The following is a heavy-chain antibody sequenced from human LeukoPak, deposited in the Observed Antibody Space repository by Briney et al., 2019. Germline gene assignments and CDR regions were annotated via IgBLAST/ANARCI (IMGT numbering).Heavy chain of an antibody. CDR1: GYTFTSYY. J-gene: IGHJ4*02. CDR3: ARTVVLQYSSGWAEAFDY. CDR2: INPSGGST. Sequence: VASVKVSCKASGYTFTSYYMHWVRQAPGQGLEWMGIINPSGGSTSYAQKFQGRVTMTRDTSTNTVYMELSSLRSEDTAVYYCARTVVLQYSSGWAEAFDYWGQGTLVTVSS. D-gene: IGHD6-19*01. V-gene: IGHV1-46*01.